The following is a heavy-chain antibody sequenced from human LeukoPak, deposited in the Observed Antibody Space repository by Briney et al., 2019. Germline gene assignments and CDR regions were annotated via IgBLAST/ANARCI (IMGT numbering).Heavy chain of an antibody. V-gene: IGHV4-39*07. CDR1: GGSISGSSYY. D-gene: IGHD2-15*01. J-gene: IGHJ6*02. Sequence: SETLSLTCTVSGGSISGSSYYWGWIRQPPGTGLEWIGSIYYSGSTYYNPSLKSRVTISVDTSKNQFSLKLSSVTAADTAVYYCARAGAYSYYYYGMDVWGQGTTVTVSS. CDR2: IYYSGST. CDR3: ARAGAYSYYYYGMDV.